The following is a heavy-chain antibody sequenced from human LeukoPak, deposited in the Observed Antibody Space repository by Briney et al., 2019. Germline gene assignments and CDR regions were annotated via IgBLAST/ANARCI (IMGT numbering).Heavy chain of an antibody. CDR1: GFTVSSNY. V-gene: IGHV3-53*04. Sequence: GGSLRLSCAASGFTVSSNYMSWVRQAPGKGLEWVSVIYSGGSTYYADSVKGRFTISRHNSKNTLYLRMNSLRAEDTAVYYCARETPAGTIGRDYYYYGMDVWGQGTTVTVSS. CDR3: ARETPAGTIGRDYYYYGMDV. D-gene: IGHD6-13*01. J-gene: IGHJ6*02. CDR2: IYSGGST.